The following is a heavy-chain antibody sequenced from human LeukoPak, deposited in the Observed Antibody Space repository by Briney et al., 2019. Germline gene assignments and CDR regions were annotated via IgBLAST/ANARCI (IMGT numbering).Heavy chain of an antibody. CDR3: ASPNPYSSSWFSYDY. Sequence: VASVKVSCKASGGTFSSYASSWVRQAARQGLEWMGGIIPIFGTANYAQKFQGRVTITADESTSTAYMELSSLRSEDTAVYYCASPNPYSSSWFSYDYWGQGTLVTVSS. D-gene: IGHD6-13*01. J-gene: IGHJ4*02. CDR2: IIPIFGTA. V-gene: IGHV1-69*13. CDR1: GGTFSSYA.